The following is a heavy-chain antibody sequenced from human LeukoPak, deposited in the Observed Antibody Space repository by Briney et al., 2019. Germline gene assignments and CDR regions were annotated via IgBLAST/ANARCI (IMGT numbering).Heavy chain of an antibody. V-gene: IGHV1-2*02. CDR1: GYTFTSYD. CDR3: ARDRGYGDYSYNWFDP. J-gene: IGHJ5*02. Sequence: GASVKVSCKASGYTFTSYDINWVRQAPGQGLEWMGWINPNSGDTKYAQKFQGRVTMTRDTSISTAYMELSRLRSDDTAVYYCARDRGYGDYSYNWFDPWGQGTLVTVSS. CDR2: INPNSGDT. D-gene: IGHD4-17*01.